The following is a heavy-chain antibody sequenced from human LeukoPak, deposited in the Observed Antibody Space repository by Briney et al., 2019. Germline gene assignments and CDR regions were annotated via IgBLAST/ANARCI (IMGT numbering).Heavy chain of an antibody. J-gene: IGHJ4*02. D-gene: IGHD1-26*01. CDR1: GFTVSSNY. Sequence: GGSLRPSCAASGFTVSSNYMSWVRQAPGKGLEWVSVIYSGGSTNYAASVKGRFTTSRDNSKNTLYLQMNSLRAEDTAVYCCATGLFSATSDYWGQGTLVTVSS. CDR3: ATGLFSATSDY. CDR2: IYSGGST. V-gene: IGHV3-53*01.